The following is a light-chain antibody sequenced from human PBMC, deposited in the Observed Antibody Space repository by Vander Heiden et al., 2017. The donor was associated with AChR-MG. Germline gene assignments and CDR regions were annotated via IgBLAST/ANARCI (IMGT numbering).Light chain of an antibody. CDR1: QGIRND. J-gene: IGKJ1*01. CDR3: RQDDNFPRT. V-gene: IGKV1-6*01. Sequence: AIQMTQSPFSLSASVGDRVTITYRASQGIRNDLDWYQQKPGKAPKLLIYGASSLQSGVPSRFSGSGSGTDFTLTISSLQPEDFATYYCRQDDNFPRTFGQGTKVEIK. CDR2: GAS.